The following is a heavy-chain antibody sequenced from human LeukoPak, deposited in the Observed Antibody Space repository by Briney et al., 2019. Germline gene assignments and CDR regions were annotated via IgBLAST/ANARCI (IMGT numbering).Heavy chain of an antibody. J-gene: IGHJ4*02. D-gene: IGHD3-9*01. CDR1: GFTFSIYS. CDR2: ISSSSSYI. Sequence: PGGSLRLSCASSGFTFSIYSMNCVRQAPGKGREWVSSISSSSSYIYYTDSVKGRFTISRDNAKNSLYLQMNSLRAEHTAVYYCARSILSGYYFDYWGQGTLVTVSS. CDR3: ARSILSGYYFDY. V-gene: IGHV3-21*01.